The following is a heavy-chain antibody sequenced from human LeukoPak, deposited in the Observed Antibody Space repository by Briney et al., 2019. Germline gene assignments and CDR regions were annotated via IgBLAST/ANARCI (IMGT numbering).Heavy chain of an antibody. Sequence: SETLSLTCTVSGGSISSSSYYWGWIRQPPGKGLEWIGSIYYSGSTYYNPSLKSRVTISVDTSKNQFSLKLSSVTAADTAVYYCARGLERREGWFDPWGQETLVTVSS. J-gene: IGHJ5*02. CDR2: IYYSGST. CDR1: GGSISSSSYY. V-gene: IGHV4-39*01. CDR3: ARGLERREGWFDP. D-gene: IGHD1-1*01.